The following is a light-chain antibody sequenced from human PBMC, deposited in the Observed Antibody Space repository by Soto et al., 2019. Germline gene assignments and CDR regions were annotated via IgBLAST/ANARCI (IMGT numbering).Light chain of an antibody. CDR3: QQYNTYST. J-gene: IGKJ1*01. CDR2: KAS. CDR1: QSISTW. Sequence: QMTQSPSTQSASVGDTVTITCRASQSISTWLAWYQQKPGKAPKLLIYKASTLESGVPSRFSGSGSGTEVTLTISSLQPDDFATYYCQQYNTYSTFGHGTKVEIK. V-gene: IGKV1-5*03.